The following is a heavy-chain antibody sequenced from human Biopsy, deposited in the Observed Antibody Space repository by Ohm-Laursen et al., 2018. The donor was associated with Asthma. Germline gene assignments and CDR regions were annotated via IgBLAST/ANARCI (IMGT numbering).Heavy chain of an antibody. CDR2: ISYSGGT. CDR3: ARVPTTLRYFDL. CDR1: GGSVSSGSYY. J-gene: IGHJ2*01. D-gene: IGHD2-15*01. V-gene: IGHV4-61*01. Sequence: SETLSLTCTVSGGSVSSGSYYWSWIRQPPGKELAWVSYISYSGGTDYNPSLKSRLTISMDTSKNQFSLKLSSVTAADTAVYYCARVPTTLRYFDLWGRGTLVTVSS.